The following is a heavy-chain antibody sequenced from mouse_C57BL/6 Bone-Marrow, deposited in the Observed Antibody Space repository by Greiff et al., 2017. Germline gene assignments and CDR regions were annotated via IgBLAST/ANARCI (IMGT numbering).Heavy chain of an antibody. V-gene: IGHV1-81*01. D-gene: IGHD2-2*01. Sequence: VQLVESGAELARPGASVKLSCKASGYTFTSYGISWVKQRPGQGLEWIGEIYPRSGNTYYNEKFKGKATLTADKSSSTAYMELRSLTAEDSAVYFCARDGYDWFAYWGQGTLVTVSA. CDR1: GYTFTSYG. J-gene: IGHJ3*01. CDR2: IYPRSGNT. CDR3: ARDGYDWFAY.